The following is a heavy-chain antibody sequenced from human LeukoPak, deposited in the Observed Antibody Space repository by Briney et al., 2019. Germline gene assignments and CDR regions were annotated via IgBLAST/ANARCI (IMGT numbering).Heavy chain of an antibody. CDR1: GGTFSSYA. CDR2: FIPIFGTT. D-gene: IGHD3-22*01. Sequence: SVKVSCKASGGTFSSYAISWVRQAPGQGLEWMGGFIPIFGTTKYAQKFQGRVTITADESTSTAYMELSSLRSEDTAVYYCARTTYYYDSSGYYYLDYWGQGTLVTVSS. J-gene: IGHJ4*02. V-gene: IGHV1-69*13. CDR3: ARTTYYYDSSGYYYLDY.